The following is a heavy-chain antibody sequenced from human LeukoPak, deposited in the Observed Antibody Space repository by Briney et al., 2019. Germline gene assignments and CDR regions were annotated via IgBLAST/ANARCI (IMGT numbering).Heavy chain of an antibody. Sequence: SQTLSLTWAVSGGSISSGGYSWSWIRQPPGKGLEGIVYIYHSGSTYYIASLKSRGTISVDRSKNQFSLKLSSVTAADTAVYYCASSYCGGECYPDQYPSDYWGQGTLVTVSS. CDR1: GGSISSGGYS. D-gene: IGHD2-21*01. CDR3: ASSYCGGECYPDQYPSDY. V-gene: IGHV4-30-2*01. J-gene: IGHJ4*02. CDR2: IYHSGST.